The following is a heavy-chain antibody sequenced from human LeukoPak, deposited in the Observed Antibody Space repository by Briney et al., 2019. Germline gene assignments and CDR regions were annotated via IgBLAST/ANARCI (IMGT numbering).Heavy chain of an antibody. V-gene: IGHV3-74*01. J-gene: IGHJ4*02. CDR1: GFTFDDYA. D-gene: IGHD1-26*01. Sequence: GGSLRLSCAASGFTFDDYAMHWVRQAPGKGLVWVSRINSDGSSTSYADSVKGRFTISRDNAKNTLYLQMNSLRAEDTAVYYCARGSARFVDYWGQGTLVTVSS. CDR3: ARGSARFVDY. CDR2: INSDGSST.